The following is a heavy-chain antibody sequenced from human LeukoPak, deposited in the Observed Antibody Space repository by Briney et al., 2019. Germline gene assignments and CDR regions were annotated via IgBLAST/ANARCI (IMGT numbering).Heavy chain of an antibody. J-gene: IGHJ6*02. CDR2: IYYSGST. CDR3: ARDAMYDFWSGYSPNYYYYYGMDV. D-gene: IGHD3-3*01. Sequence: SETLSLTCAVYGGSFSGYYWSWIRQPPGKGLEWIGYIYYSGSTNYNPSLKSRVTISVDTSKNQFSLKLSSVTAADTAVYYCARDAMYDFWSGYSPNYYYYYGMDVWGQGTTVTVSS. V-gene: IGHV4-59*01. CDR1: GGSFSGYY.